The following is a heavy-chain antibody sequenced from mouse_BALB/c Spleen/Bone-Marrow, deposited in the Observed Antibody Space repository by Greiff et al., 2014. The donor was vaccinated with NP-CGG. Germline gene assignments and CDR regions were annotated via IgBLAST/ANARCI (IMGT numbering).Heavy chain of an antibody. J-gene: IGHJ2*01. V-gene: IGHV1-9*01. CDR3: ARDHFDH. Sequence: VQLQQSGAELMKPGASVKISCKATGYTFSSYWIEWIKQRPGHGLEWIGEILPGSVTTNYNGRFKGKATYPADTSSNTAYMQLSSLTSEDSAVYYCARDHFDHWGPGTTLTVSS. CDR1: GYTFSSYW. CDR2: ILPGSVTT.